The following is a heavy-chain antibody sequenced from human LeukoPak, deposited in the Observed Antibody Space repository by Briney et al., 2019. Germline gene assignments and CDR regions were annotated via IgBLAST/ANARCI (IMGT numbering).Heavy chain of an antibody. Sequence: GSLRLSCAASGFTFSSYAMSWVRQAPGKGLEWVSAISGSGDATYYADSVKGRFTISRDNAKNSLYLQMNSLRAEDTAVYYCARGAGRVPPSYWGQGTLVTVSS. J-gene: IGHJ4*02. V-gene: IGHV3-23*01. CDR2: ISGSGDAT. CDR1: GFTFSSYA. CDR3: ARGAGRVPPSY. D-gene: IGHD2-2*01.